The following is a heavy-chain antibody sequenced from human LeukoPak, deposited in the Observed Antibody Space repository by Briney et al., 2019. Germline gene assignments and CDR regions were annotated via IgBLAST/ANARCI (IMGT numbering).Heavy chain of an antibody. J-gene: IGHJ4*02. V-gene: IGHV3-30*18. Sequence: PGRXLRLSCAASGFTFSSYGMHWVRQAPGKGLEWVAVISYDGSNKYYADSVKGRFTISRDNSKNTLYLQMNSLRAEDTAVYYCAKDRGSSGWYVLAYYFDYWGQGTLVTVSS. CDR2: ISYDGSNK. CDR1: GFTFSSYG. CDR3: AKDRGSSGWYVLAYYFDY. D-gene: IGHD6-19*01.